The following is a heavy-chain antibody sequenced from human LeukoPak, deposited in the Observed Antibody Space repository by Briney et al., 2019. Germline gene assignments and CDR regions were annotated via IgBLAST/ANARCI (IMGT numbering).Heavy chain of an antibody. CDR3: AKVRYDSSGYQSPYFDY. Sequence: GGSLRLSCAASGFTFSSYWMHWVRQAPGKGLVWVSRINSDGSTTSYADSVKGRFTISRDNAKNTLYLQMNSLRAEDTAVYYCAKVRYDSSGYQSPYFDYWGQGILVTVSS. V-gene: IGHV3-74*01. D-gene: IGHD3-22*01. J-gene: IGHJ4*02. CDR2: INSDGSTT. CDR1: GFTFSSYW.